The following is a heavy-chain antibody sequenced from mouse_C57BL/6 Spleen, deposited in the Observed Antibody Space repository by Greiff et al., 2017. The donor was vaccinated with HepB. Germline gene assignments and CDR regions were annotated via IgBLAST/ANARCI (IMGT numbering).Heavy chain of an antibody. V-gene: IGHV1-64*01. J-gene: IGHJ4*01. Sequence: QVQLQQSGAELVKPGASVKLSCKASGYTFTSYWMHWVKQRPGQGLEWIGMIHPNSGSTNYNEKFKSKATLTVDKSSSTAYMQLGSLTSEDSAVYYCARGGGYYAMDYWGQGTSVTVSS. CDR1: GYTFTSYW. CDR3: ARGGGYYAMDY. CDR2: IHPNSGST.